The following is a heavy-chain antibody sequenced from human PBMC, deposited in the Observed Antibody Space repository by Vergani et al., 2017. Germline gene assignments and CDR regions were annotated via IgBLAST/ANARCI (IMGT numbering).Heavy chain of an antibody. Sequence: EVQLVEPGGGLVQPGGSLRLSCAASGCPFSSYWLIWFRQAPGKGLDGVANIKQDGSEKYYVDSVKGRFTISRDNAKNSLYLQMNSLRAEDTAVYYCARGRNDFWSGYRSEGMDVWGQGTTVTVSS. CDR2: IKQDGSEK. CDR3: ARGRNDFWSGYRSEGMDV. V-gene: IGHV3-7*01. D-gene: IGHD3-3*01. CDR1: GCPFSSYW. J-gene: IGHJ6*02.